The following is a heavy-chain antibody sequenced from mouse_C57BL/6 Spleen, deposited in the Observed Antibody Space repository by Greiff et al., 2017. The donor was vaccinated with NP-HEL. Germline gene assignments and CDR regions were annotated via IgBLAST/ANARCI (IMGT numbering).Heavy chain of an antibody. CDR3: AGLYYGSDYFDY. CDR2: IYPRSGNT. D-gene: IGHD1-1*01. V-gene: IGHV1-81*01. J-gene: IGHJ2*01. Sequence: QVQLQQSGAELARPGASVKLSCKASGYTFTSYGISWVKQRTGQGLEWIGEIYPRSGNTYYNEKFKGKATLTADKSSSTAYMELRSLTSEDSAVYFCAGLYYGSDYFDYWGQGTTLTVSS. CDR1: GYTFTSYG.